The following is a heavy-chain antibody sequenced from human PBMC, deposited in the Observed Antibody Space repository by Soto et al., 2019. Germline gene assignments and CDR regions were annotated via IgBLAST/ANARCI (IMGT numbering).Heavy chain of an antibody. V-gene: IGHV3-21*01. D-gene: IGHD4-17*01. CDR1: GFTFSSYS. CDR3: TYGGDLYFDY. CDR2: ISSSSSYI. Sequence: GGSLRLSCAASGFTFSSYSMNWVRQAPGKGLEWVSSISSSSSYINYADSVKGRFTISRDNAKNSLYLQMNSLRAEDTAVYYCTYGGDLYFDYWGQGTLVTVSS. J-gene: IGHJ4*02.